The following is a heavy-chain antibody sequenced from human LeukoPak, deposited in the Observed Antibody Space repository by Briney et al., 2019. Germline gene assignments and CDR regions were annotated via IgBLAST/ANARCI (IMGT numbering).Heavy chain of an antibody. CDR3: ARGIQLWVRGQEDYFDY. J-gene: IGHJ4*02. Sequence: ASVKVSCKASGYTFTGYYMHWVRQAPGQGLEWMGIINPSGGSTSYAQKFQGRVTMARDMSTSTVYMELSSLRSEDTAVYYCARGIQLWVRGQEDYFDYWGQGTLVTVSS. CDR1: GYTFTGYY. D-gene: IGHD5-18*01. CDR2: INPSGGST. V-gene: IGHV1-46*01.